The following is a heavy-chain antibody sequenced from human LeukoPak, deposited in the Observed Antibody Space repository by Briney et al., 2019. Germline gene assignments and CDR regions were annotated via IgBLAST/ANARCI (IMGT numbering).Heavy chain of an antibody. Sequence: ASVKVSCKASGYTFTSYDINWVRQATGQGLEWMGWMNPNSGNTGYAQKFQGRVTMTRNTSISTAYMELSSLRSEDTAVYYCATGRREYGSGSYYSYWFDPWGQGTLVTVSS. CDR1: GYTFTSYD. CDR2: MNPNSGNT. CDR3: ATGRREYGSGSYYSYWFDP. V-gene: IGHV1-8*01. J-gene: IGHJ5*02. D-gene: IGHD3-10*01.